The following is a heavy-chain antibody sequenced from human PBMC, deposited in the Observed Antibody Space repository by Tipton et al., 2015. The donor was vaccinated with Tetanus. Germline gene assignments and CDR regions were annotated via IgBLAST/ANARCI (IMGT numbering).Heavy chain of an antibody. CDR3: AKRRYGHFDY. Sequence: QVQLVQSGSELKKPGASVKVSCKASGYTFTSYAMNWVRQAPGQGLEWVGSINTNFGNPTYAQEFTGRFVLSLDKAVSTAYLQISSLKAEDTAIYYCAKRRYGHFDYWGQGTLVTVSS. V-gene: IGHV7-4-1*02. CDR2: INTNFGNP. J-gene: IGHJ4*02. CDR1: GYTFTSYA. D-gene: IGHD4-17*01.